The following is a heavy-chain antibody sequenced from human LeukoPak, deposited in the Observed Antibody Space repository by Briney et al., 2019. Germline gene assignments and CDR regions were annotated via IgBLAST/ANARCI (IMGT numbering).Heavy chain of an antibody. V-gene: IGHV3-30-3*01. Sequence: GRSLRLSCAASGFTFSSYAMHWVRQAPGKGLEWVAVISYDGSNKYYADSVKGRFTISRDNSKNTLYLQMNSLRAEDTAVYYCARDRNDGDPRRAYYYYGMDVWGQGTTVTVSS. CDR2: ISYDGSNK. J-gene: IGHJ6*02. D-gene: IGHD3-10*01. CDR1: GFTFSSYA. CDR3: ARDRNDGDPRRAYYYYGMDV.